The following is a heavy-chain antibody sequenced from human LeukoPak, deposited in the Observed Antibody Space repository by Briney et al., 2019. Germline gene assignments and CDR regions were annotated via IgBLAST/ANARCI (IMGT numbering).Heavy chain of an antibody. Sequence: SETLSLTCAVYGGSFSGYYWSWIRQPPGKGLEWIGEINHSRSTNYNPSLKSRVTISVDTSKNQFSLKLSSVTAADTAVYYCARGGLSNGIVVVVAATLFDYWGQGTLVTVSS. CDR1: GGSFSGYY. V-gene: IGHV4-34*01. D-gene: IGHD2-15*01. CDR3: ARGGLSNGIVVVVAATLFDY. CDR2: INHSRST. J-gene: IGHJ4*02.